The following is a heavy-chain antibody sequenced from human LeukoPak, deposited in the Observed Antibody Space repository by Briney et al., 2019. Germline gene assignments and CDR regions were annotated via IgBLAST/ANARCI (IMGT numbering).Heavy chain of an antibody. CDR2: ISGSGGST. D-gene: IGHD2-15*01. Sequence: GGSLRLSCAASGFTFSSYAMSWVRQAPGKGLEWVSAISGSGGSTYYADSVKGRFTISRDNSKNTLYLQMNSLRAEDTAVYYCAKDPGGYCSGGSCYGNWGQGTLVTVSS. J-gene: IGHJ4*02. CDR3: AKDPGGYCSGGSCYGN. CDR1: GFTFSSYA. V-gene: IGHV3-23*01.